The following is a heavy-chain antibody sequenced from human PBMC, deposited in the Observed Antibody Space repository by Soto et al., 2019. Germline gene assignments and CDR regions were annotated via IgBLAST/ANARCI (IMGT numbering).Heavy chain of an antibody. CDR3: ANAGIAVAGDAFDI. J-gene: IGHJ3*02. D-gene: IGHD6-19*01. CDR1: GFTFSSYS. Sequence: EVQLVESGGGLVKPGGSLRLSCAASGFTFSSYSMNWVRQAPGKGLEWVSSISSSSSYIYYADSVKGRFTISRDNAKNSQYLQMNSLRAEDTAVYYCANAGIAVAGDAFDIWGQGTMVTVSS. CDR2: ISSSSSYI. V-gene: IGHV3-21*01.